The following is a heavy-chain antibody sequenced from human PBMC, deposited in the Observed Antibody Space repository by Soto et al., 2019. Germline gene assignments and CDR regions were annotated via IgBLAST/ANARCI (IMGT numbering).Heavy chain of an antibody. Sequence: GGSLRLSCAASGFTVSNNYISWVRQPPGKGLEWVSLIYSGGSTYYADSVKGRSTLSRDNSKNTVYLQMNSLRAEDTAVYYCARAEWGSSYTQYYYALDVWGQGTTVTVPS. CDR2: IYSGGST. J-gene: IGHJ6*02. D-gene: IGHD6-13*01. V-gene: IGHV3-53*03. CDR3: ARAEWGSSYTQYYYALDV. CDR1: GFTVSNNY.